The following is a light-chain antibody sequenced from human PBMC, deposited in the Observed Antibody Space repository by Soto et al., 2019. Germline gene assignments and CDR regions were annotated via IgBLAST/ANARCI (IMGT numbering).Light chain of an antibody. CDR2: RDS. CDR1: SSNIGSIT. CDR3: AAWDDYLNGVV. J-gene: IGLJ3*02. V-gene: IGLV1-44*01. Sequence: QSVVTQPPSASGTPGQRVTISCSGSSSNIGSITVNWYQQLPGTAPKLLIYRDSQRPSGVPDRFSGSKSGTSASLAISGLQSEDEADYYCAAWDDYLNGVVFGGGTKLTVL.